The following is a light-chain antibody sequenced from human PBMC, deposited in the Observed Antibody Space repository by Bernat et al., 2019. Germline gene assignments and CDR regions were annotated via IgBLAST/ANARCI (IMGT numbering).Light chain of an antibody. CDR1: QIIGVY. V-gene: IGKV1-9*01. J-gene: IGKJ5*01. CDR2: GAS. Sequence: DIQLTQSPPFLSASVGDRVTITCRASQIIGVYLDWYQQKPGQAPKLLIYGASTLQTGVPSRFSGSGSGTEFTLIISSLQPEDFGTFYCQHPNNFPITFGQGTRLEIK. CDR3: QHPNNFPIT.